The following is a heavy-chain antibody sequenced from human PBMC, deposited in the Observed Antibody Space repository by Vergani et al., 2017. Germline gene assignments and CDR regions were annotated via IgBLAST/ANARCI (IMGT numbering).Heavy chain of an antibody. J-gene: IGHJ4*02. CDR3: ARLSYYSTPYLQGGYDC. CDR1: SYKLGDYG. D-gene: IGHD2-15*01. V-gene: IGHV3-33*01. Sequence: QVQLVESGGGVVQPGRSLRLSCTPSSYKLGDYGMHWVRQAPGRGLEWVSMTWYEGNNNYYSDSVKGRFTISRDNSKNMLYLQINSLRAEDTAVYYCARLSYYSTPYLQGGYDCWGQGTLVSVSS. CDR2: TWYEGNNN.